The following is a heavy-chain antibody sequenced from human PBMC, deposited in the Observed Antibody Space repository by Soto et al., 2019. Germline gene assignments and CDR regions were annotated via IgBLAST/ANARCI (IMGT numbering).Heavy chain of an antibody. CDR1: GYSISSGYY. D-gene: IGHD2-21*01. J-gene: IGHJ4*02. CDR3: ARDISASDGDY. V-gene: IGHV4-38-2*02. CDR2: IHHSGST. Sequence: SETLSLTCSVSGYSISSGYYWGWIRQAPGKGLEWIGNIHHSGSTYYNPSLESRVTISIDTSKNQYSLRLTSVTAADTAIYYCARDISASDGDYWGQGTLVTVSS.